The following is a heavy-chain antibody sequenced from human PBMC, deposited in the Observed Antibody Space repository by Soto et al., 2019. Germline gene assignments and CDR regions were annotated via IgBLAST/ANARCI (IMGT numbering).Heavy chain of an antibody. CDR1: GGSISNYY. CDR3: ARQELELLGY. Sequence: PSETLSLTCTVSGGSISNYYWNWIRQSPGKGLEWIGYIYSSGSTYYNPSLKSRVTISVDTSKNQFSLKLSSVTAADTAVYYCARQELELLGYWGQGTLVTVSS. V-gene: IGHV4-59*08. CDR2: IYSSGST. D-gene: IGHD1-7*01. J-gene: IGHJ4*02.